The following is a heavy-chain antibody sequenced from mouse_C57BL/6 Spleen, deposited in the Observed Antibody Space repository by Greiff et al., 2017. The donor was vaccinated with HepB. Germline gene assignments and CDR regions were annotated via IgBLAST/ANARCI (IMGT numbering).Heavy chain of an antibody. Sequence: EVQLVESGGGLVKPGGSLKLSCAASGFTFSSYAMSWVRQTPEKRLEWVATISDGGSYTYYPDNVKGRFTISRDNAKNNLYLQMSHLKSEDTAMYYCARGDDYPYYFDYWGQGTTLTVSS. CDR1: GFTFSSYA. V-gene: IGHV5-4*01. D-gene: IGHD2-4*01. CDR3: ARGDDYPYYFDY. CDR2: ISDGGSYT. J-gene: IGHJ2*01.